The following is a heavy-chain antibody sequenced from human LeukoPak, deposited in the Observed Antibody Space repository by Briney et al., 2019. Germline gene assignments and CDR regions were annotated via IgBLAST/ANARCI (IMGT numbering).Heavy chain of an antibody. CDR3: ARPGSGGPDY. J-gene: IGHJ4*02. Sequence: GESLKISCKGSGYSFHNYWIGWMRQMPGEGLEWMAIIFPYDSDTRYSPSFQGQVTISADKSISTAYLQWNSLKASDTAMYYCARPGSGGPDYWGQGTLVTVSS. D-gene: IGHD3-3*01. CDR2: IFPYDSDT. V-gene: IGHV5-51*01. CDR1: GYSFHNYW.